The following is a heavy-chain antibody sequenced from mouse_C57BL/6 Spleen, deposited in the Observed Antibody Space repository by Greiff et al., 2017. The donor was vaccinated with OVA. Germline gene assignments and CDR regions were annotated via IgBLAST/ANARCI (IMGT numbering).Heavy chain of an antibody. D-gene: IGHD2-14*01. J-gene: IGHJ4*01. CDR1: GFSLTSYG. Sequence: VKLVESGPGLVQPSQSLSITCTVSGFSLTSYGVHWVRQSPGKGLEWLGVIWSGGSTDYNAAFMSRLSINKDNSKSQVFFKMNSLQADDTSIYYCAKYDGVLYAMDYWSQGTSVTVSS. CDR3: AKYDGVLYAMDY. V-gene: IGHV2-5*01. CDR2: IWSGGST.